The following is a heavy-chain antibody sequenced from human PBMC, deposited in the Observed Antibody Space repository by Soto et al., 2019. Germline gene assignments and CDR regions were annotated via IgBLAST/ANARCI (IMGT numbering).Heavy chain of an antibody. CDR2: ISGSGGST. Sequence: EVQLLASGGGLVQPGGSLRLSCAASGFTFSSYGMSWVRQAPGKGLEWVSSISGSGGSTYYADSVKGRFTISSDNSKNTLYLQMNSLRAEDTAVYYGATDKYHYQYWGQGTLVTVSS. V-gene: IGHV3-23*01. CDR1: GFTFSSYG. CDR3: ATDKYHYQY. J-gene: IGHJ4*02. D-gene: IGHD3-10*01.